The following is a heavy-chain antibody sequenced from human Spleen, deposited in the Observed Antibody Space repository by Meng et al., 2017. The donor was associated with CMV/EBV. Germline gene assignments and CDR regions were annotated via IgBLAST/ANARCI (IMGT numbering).Heavy chain of an antibody. D-gene: IGHD3-10*01. CDR1: GFTFSSYA. V-gene: IGHV3-23*01. CDR2: ISGSGGST. CDR3: AKEGRGSGSSYYYYGMDV. J-gene: IGHJ6*02. Sequence: GESLKISCAASGFTFSSYAMSWVRQAPGKGLEWVSAISGSGGSTYYADSVKGRFTISRDNSKNTLYLQMNSLRAEDTAVYYCAKEGRGSGSSYYYYGMDVWGQGTTVTAP.